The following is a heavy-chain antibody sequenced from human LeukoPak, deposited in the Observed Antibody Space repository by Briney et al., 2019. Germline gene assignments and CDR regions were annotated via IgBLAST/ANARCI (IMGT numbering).Heavy chain of an antibody. CDR1: GGTFSSYA. CDR2: IIPILGIA. Sequence: GASVKVSCKASGGTFSSYAIRWVRQAPGQGLEWMGRIIPILGIANYAQKFQGRVTITADKSTSTAYMELSSLRSEDTAVYYCANQGGRYCSSTSCYNGGLDYWGQGTLVTVSS. D-gene: IGHD2-2*02. CDR3: ANQGGRYCSSTSCYNGGLDY. V-gene: IGHV1-69*04. J-gene: IGHJ4*02.